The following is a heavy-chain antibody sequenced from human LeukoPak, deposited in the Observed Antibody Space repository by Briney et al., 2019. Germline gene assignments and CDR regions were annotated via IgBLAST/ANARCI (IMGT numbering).Heavy chain of an antibody. V-gene: IGHV4-59*01. Sequence: KPSETLSLTCTVSGGSISSYYWSWIRQPPGKGLEWIGYIYYSGSTNCNPSLKSRVTISIDTSSNQFSLRLRSVTAADTAVYYCARGHSSSWFYFDNWGQGSLVTVSS. CDR2: IYYSGST. CDR1: GGSISSYY. D-gene: IGHD6-13*01. CDR3: ARGHSSSWFYFDN. J-gene: IGHJ4*02.